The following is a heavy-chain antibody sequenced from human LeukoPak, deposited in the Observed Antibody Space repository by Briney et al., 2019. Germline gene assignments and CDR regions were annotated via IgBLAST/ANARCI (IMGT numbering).Heavy chain of an antibody. V-gene: IGHV1-69*06. Sequence: ASVKVSCKASGGTFSSYAISWVRQAPGQGLEWMGGIISIFGTANYAQKFQGRVTITADKSTSTAYMELSSLRSEDTAVYYCARVLGVVPAAMSYYGMDVWGKGTTVTVSS. D-gene: IGHD2-2*01. CDR2: IISIFGTA. J-gene: IGHJ6*04. CDR1: GGTFSSYA. CDR3: ARVLGVVPAAMSYYGMDV.